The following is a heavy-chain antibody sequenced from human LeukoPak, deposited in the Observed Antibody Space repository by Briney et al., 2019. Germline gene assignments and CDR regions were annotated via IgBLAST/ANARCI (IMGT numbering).Heavy chain of an antibody. CDR1: GGSISSYY. CDR3: ARDLGRAVVAANWYFDL. D-gene: IGHD2-15*01. Sequence: PSETLSLTCTVSGGSISSYYWSWIRQPPGKGLEWIGYSYYSGSTNYNPSLKSRVTISVDTSKNQFSLKLSSVTAADTAVYYCARDLGRAVVAANWYFDLWGRGTLVTVSS. V-gene: IGHV4-59*01. CDR2: SYYSGST. J-gene: IGHJ2*01.